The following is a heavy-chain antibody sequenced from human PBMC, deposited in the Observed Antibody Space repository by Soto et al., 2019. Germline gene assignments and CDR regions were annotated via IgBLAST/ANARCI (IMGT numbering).Heavy chain of an antibody. Sequence: GASVKVSCKASGYTFTSYYMHWVRQAPGQGLERMGIINPNGGSTNYAQKFQGRVTMTTDTSTSTAYMELRSLRSDDTAVYYCARNPYYYGSGSYFVGTYFDEWGQGTLVTVSS. CDR1: GYTFTSYY. CDR2: INPNGGST. CDR3: ARNPYYYGSGSYFVGTYFDE. V-gene: IGHV1-46*01. D-gene: IGHD3-10*01. J-gene: IGHJ4*02.